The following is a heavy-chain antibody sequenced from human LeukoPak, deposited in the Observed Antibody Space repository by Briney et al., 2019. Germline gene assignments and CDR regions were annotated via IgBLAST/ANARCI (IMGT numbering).Heavy chain of an antibody. CDR2: IYYSGST. V-gene: IGHV4-31*01. CDR1: GGSISSGGYY. D-gene: IGHD2-15*01. J-gene: IGHJ5*02. CDR3: ARVGKLLRVPFDP. Sequence: PSETLSLTCTVSGGSISSGGYYWSWIRQHPGKGLEWIGYIYYSGSTYYNPSLKSQVTISVDTSKNQFSLKLSSVTAADTAVYYCARVGKLLRVPFDPWGQGTLVTVSS.